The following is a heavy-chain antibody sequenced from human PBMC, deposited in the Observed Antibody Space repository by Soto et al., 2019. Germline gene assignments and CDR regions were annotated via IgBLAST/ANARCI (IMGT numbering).Heavy chain of an antibody. CDR1: GGTFSSYA. CDR3: ARGSPYCTNGVCNNWFDP. CDR2: IIPIFGTA. D-gene: IGHD2-8*01. V-gene: IGHV1-69*13. J-gene: IGHJ5*02. Sequence: SVKVSCKASGGTFSSYAISWVRQAPGQGLEWMGGIIPIFGTANYAQKFQGRVTITADESTSTAYMELSSLRSEDTAVYYCARGSPYCTNGVCNNWFDPWGQGTLVTVSS.